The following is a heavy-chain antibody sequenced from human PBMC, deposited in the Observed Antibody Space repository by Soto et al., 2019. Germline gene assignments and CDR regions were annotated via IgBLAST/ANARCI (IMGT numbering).Heavy chain of an antibody. V-gene: IGHV1-18*01. D-gene: IGHD2-15*01. CDR1: GYTFTSYG. J-gene: IGHJ5*02. Sequence: VKVSCKASGYTFTSYGISWVRQAPGQGLEWMGWISAYNGNTNYAQKLQGRVTMTTDTSTSTAYMELRSLRSDDTAVYYCARRYCSGGSCYSGLDPWGQGTLVTVSS. CDR3: ARRYCSGGSCYSGLDP. CDR2: ISAYNGNT.